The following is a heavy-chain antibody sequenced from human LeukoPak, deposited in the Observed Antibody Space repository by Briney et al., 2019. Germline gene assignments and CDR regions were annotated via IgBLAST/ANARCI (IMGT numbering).Heavy chain of an antibody. CDR1: GFTFSDFD. CDR2: VSYDGSGK. J-gene: IGHJ4*02. D-gene: IGHD5-24*01. V-gene: IGHV3-30*18. CDR3: AKDQMRWQQSGSPDY. Sequence: GRSLRLSCAASGFTFSDFDIHWVRQAPGKGLEWVAVVSYDGSGKYYADSVQGRFTISRDNSKNTLYLQMNSLRPDDTAVYYCAKDQMRWQQSGSPDYWGQGTLVTVSS.